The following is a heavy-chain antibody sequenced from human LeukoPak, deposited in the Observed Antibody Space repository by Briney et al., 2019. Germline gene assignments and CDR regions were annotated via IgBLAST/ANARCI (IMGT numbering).Heavy chain of an antibody. D-gene: IGHD5-12*01. CDR2: IYDSGST. Sequence: PSETLSLTCTVSGGSISSYYWSWIRQPPGKGLEWIGYIYDSGSTNYNPSLKSRVTISVDTSKNQFSLKLSSVTAADTAVYYCARGGSGYDPFYYYGMDVWGQGTTVTVSS. CDR3: ARGGSGYDPFYYYGMDV. V-gene: IGHV4-59*01. CDR1: GGSISSYY. J-gene: IGHJ6*02.